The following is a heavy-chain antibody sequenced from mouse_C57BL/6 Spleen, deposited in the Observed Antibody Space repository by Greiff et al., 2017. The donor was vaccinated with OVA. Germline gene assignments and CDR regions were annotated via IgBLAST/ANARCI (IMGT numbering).Heavy chain of an antibody. CDR3: ASHYYGSSWYFDV. V-gene: IGHV7-3*01. J-gene: IGHJ1*03. D-gene: IGHD1-1*01. Sequence: EVKLVESGGGLVQPGGSLSLSCAASGFTFTDYYMSWVRQPPGKALEWLGFIRNKANGYTTEYSASVKGRFTISRDNSQSILYLQMNALRAEDSATYYCASHYYGSSWYFDVWGTGTTVTVSS. CDR2: IRNKANGYTT. CDR1: GFTFTDYY.